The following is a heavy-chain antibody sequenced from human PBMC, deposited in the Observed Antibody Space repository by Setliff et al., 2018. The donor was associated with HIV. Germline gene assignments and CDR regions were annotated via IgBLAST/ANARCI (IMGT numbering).Heavy chain of an antibody. CDR2: ISTSSSYI. Sequence: PGGSLRLSCAASGFAFNTYSMNWVRQAPGRGLEWVSSISTSSSYIYYADSVKGRFTISRDNAKNSLYLQMNSLRAEDTAVYYCARDQRDESIIYYYYYYMDVWGKGTTVTVSS. J-gene: IGHJ6*03. D-gene: IGHD1-20*01. V-gene: IGHV3-21*01. CDR1: GFAFNTYS. CDR3: ARDQRDESIIYYYYYYMDV.